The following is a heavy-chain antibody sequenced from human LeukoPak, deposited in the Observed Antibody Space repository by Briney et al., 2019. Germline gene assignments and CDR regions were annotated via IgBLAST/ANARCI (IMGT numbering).Heavy chain of an antibody. CDR2: FDPEDGET. D-gene: IGHD3-3*01. V-gene: IGHV1-24*01. CDR1: GYTLTELS. CDR3: ATTAAFWSGYTHFDY. J-gene: IGHJ4*02. Sequence: GASVKVSCKVSGYTLTELSMHWVRQAPGKGLEWMGSFDPEDGETIYAQKFQGRVTMTEDTSTDTAYMELSSLRSEDTAVYYCATTAAFWSGYTHFDYWGQGTLVTVSS.